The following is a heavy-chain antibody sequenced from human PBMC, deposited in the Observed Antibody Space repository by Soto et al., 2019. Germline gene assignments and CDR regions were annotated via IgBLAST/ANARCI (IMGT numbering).Heavy chain of an antibody. V-gene: IGHV4-30-4*01. CDR1: GGSISSGDYY. Sequence: SETLSLTCTVSGGSISSGDYYWSWIRQPPGKGLEWIGYIYYSGSTYYNPSLKSRVTISVDTSKNQFPLKLSSVTAADTAVYYCARAHYGDYGYGMDVWGQGTTVTVSS. D-gene: IGHD4-17*01. CDR3: ARAHYGDYGYGMDV. J-gene: IGHJ6*02. CDR2: IYYSGST.